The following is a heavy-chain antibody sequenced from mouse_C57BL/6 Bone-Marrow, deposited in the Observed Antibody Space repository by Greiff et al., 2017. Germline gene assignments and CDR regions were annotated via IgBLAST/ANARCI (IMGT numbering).Heavy chain of an antibody. J-gene: IGHJ1*03. CDR2: IHPNSGST. Sequence: VQLQQPGAELVKPGASVTLSCKASGYTFTSYWMHWVKQRPGQGLEWIGMIHPNSGSTNYNEKFKSKATLTVDKSSSTAYMQLSSLTSEDSAVYYCARYYYGSSYDWYFDVWGTGTTVTVSS. D-gene: IGHD1-1*01. CDR3: ARYYYGSSYDWYFDV. CDR1: GYTFTSYW. V-gene: IGHV1-64*01.